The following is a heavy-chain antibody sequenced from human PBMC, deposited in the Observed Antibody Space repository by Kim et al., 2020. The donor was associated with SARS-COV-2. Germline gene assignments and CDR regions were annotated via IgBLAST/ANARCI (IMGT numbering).Heavy chain of an antibody. Sequence: GGSLRLSCAASGFTFSSYSMNWVRQAPGKGLEWVSSISSSSSYIYYADSVKGRFTISRDNAKNSLYLQMNSLRAEDTAVYYCARGSSSSWLMYNWFDPWGQGTLVTVSS. D-gene: IGHD6-13*01. CDR3: ARGSSSSWLMYNWFDP. CDR1: GFTFSSYS. J-gene: IGHJ5*02. CDR2: ISSSSSYI. V-gene: IGHV3-21*04.